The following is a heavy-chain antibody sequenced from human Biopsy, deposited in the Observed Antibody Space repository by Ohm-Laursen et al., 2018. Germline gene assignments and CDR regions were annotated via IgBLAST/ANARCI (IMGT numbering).Heavy chain of an antibody. Sequence: SVKVSCKAPGGTFSNYGVSWVRQAPGQGLEWMGGIIPIFGTANYAQKFQGRVTITADESTSTAYMELRSLRSDDTAVYYCATKLTGYFHHWGQGTLVIVSS. J-gene: IGHJ1*01. V-gene: IGHV1-69*13. D-gene: IGHD3-9*01. CDR2: IIPIFGTA. CDR3: ATKLTGYFHH. CDR1: GGTFSNYG.